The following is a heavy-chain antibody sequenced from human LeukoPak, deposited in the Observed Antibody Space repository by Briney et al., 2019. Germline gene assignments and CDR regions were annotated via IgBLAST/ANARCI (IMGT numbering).Heavy chain of an antibody. CDR2: IIPIFGTA. Sequence: SVKVSCKASGGTFSSYAISWVRQAPGQGLEWMGRIIPIFGTANYAQKFQGRVTITTDESTSTAYMELSSLRSEDTAVYYCARATFDRGYSYGTDYWGQGTPVTVSS. V-gene: IGHV1-69*05. D-gene: IGHD5-18*01. CDR3: ARATFDRGYSYGTDY. CDR1: GGTFSSYA. J-gene: IGHJ4*02.